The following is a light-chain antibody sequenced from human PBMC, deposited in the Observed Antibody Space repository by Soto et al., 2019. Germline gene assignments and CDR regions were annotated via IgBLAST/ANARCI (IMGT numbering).Light chain of an antibody. Sequence: DLQVTQSPPSPSASVGDTTTITRQATQGIGNYLNWYQQKPGEVRKVLIFAASSLRSGVTSRFSGSGYGTDFTLSINNLHPEDVATYYCQQSHAVPLTFGQGTRLEIK. CDR2: AAS. J-gene: IGKJ5*01. CDR1: QGIGNY. CDR3: QQSHAVPLT. V-gene: IGKV1-39*01.